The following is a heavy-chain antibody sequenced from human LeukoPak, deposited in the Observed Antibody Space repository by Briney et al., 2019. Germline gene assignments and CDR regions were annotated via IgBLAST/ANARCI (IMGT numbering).Heavy chain of an antibody. J-gene: IGHJ4*02. CDR1: GGTFSSYT. CDR3: ARGKDGYNPGDY. D-gene: IGHD5-24*01. V-gene: IGHV1-69*02. CDR2: IIPILGIA. Sequence: SVKVSCKASGGTFSSYTISWVRQAPGQGLEWMGRIIPILGIANYAQKFQGKVTITADKSTSTAYMELSSLRSEDTAVYYCARGKDGYNPGDYWGQGTLVTVSS.